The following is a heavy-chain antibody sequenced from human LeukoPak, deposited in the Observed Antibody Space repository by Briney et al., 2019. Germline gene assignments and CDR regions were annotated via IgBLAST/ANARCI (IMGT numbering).Heavy chain of an antibody. D-gene: IGHD1-26*01. CDR2: IYYSGST. J-gene: IGHJ3*02. CDR1: GGSISSSSYY. CDR3: ARGDRATTGSGAFDI. V-gene: IGHV4-39*07. Sequence: SETLSLTCTVSGGSISSSSYYWGWIRQPPGKGLEWIGSIYYSGSTYYNPSLKSRFTISVDTSKNQFSLKLSSVTAADTAVYYCARGDRATTGSGAFDIWGQGTMVTVSS.